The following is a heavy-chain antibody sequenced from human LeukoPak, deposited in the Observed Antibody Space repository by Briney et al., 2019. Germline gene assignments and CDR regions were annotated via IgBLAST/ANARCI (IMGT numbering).Heavy chain of an antibody. J-gene: IGHJ4*02. CDR2: IDGGGYT. CDR3: ARGGSGWYAFDS. CDR1: RFTVSSSY. Sequence: GGPLRLSCAASRFTVSSSYMNWVRQAPGKGLEWVSLIDGGGYTYYADSVKGRFTISRDNSKNTLYLQMSSLRVEDTAVYYCARGGSGWYAFDSWGQGTLVTVSS. V-gene: IGHV3-66*01. D-gene: IGHD6-19*01.